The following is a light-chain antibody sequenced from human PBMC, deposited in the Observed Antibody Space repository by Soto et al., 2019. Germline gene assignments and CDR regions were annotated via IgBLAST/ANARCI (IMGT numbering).Light chain of an antibody. CDR2: QDS. J-gene: IGLJ1*01. CDR3: QAWDSSTAPSCV. Sequence: SSELTQPPSVSVSPGQTASITCSGDKLGDKYACWYQQKPGQPPVLVIYQDSKRPSGIPERFSGSNSGNTATLTISGTQAMDEADYYCQAWDSSTAPSCVFGTGTKLTVL. V-gene: IGLV3-1*01. CDR1: KLGDKY.